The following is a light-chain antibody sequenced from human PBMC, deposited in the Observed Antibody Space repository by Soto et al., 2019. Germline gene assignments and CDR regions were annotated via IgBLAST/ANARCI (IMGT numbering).Light chain of an antibody. Sequence: EILMTQSPATLSVSPGESATLSCRASQSVSTSLAWYQQKPGQAPRLLIYGASTRVTGIPARFSGSGSGTEFTLTISSLQSEDFAVYYCQQYHNWWTFGQGTKVDIK. CDR2: GAS. CDR3: QQYHNWWT. V-gene: IGKV3-15*01. J-gene: IGKJ1*01. CDR1: QSVSTS.